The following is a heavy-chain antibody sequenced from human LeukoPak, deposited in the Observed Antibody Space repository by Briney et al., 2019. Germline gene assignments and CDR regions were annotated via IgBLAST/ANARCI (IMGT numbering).Heavy chain of an antibody. CDR2: ISSDGENT. CDR3: VTSRQVWSIFTS. Sequence: GGSLRLSCSASGFTFSSYAMHRVRQAPGKGLEYVSAISSDGENTYSADSVKGRFIISRINSKNTLSLRMSSLRPEDTAVYYCVTSRQVWSIFTSWGQGTLVTVSS. V-gene: IGHV3-64D*06. J-gene: IGHJ5*02. D-gene: IGHD3-10*01. CDR1: GFTFSSYA.